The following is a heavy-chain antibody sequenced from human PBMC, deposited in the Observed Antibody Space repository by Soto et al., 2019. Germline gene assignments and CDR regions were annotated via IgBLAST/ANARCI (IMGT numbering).Heavy chain of an antibody. Sequence: QVQLVQSGAEVKKPGASVKVSCKASGYTFTNFGISWVRQAPGQGLEWMGWISAYNGNTNYAQKFQGRVTMTTDTSTSTAYMEVRSLSFDVTAVYSCASGGTPIDYWGQGTLVTVSS. J-gene: IGHJ4*02. CDR1: GYTFTNFG. CDR3: ASGGTPIDY. D-gene: IGHD3-16*01. CDR2: ISAYNGNT. V-gene: IGHV1-18*01.